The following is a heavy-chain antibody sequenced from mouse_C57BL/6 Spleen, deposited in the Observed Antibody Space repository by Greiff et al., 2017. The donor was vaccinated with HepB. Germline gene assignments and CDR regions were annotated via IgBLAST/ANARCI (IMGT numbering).Heavy chain of an antibody. CDR1: GYTFTSYW. CDR3: ARGAQHGYFDY. D-gene: IGHD1-1*01. Sequence: VQLQQPGAELVKPGASVKLSCKASGYTFTSYWKHWVKQRPGQGLEWIGMIHPNSGSTNYNEKFKSKATLTVDKSSSTAYMQLSSLTSEDSAVYYCARGAQHGYFDYWGQGTTLTVSS. CDR2: IHPNSGST. V-gene: IGHV1-64*01. J-gene: IGHJ2*01.